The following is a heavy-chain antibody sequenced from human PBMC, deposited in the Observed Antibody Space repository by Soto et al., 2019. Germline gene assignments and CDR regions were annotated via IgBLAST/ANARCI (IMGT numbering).Heavy chain of an antibody. J-gene: IGHJ6*02. V-gene: IGHV3-30*18. Sequence: QPGGSLRLSCAASGFPFSTYGMHWVRQAPGKGLEWVALISYDGSNKYYADSVKGRFTISRDNSKNTLYLQMNSLRVEDTAVYYCAKDEVRTPSLYAMDVWGQGTTVTVSS. D-gene: IGHD3-10*01. CDR1: GFPFSTYG. CDR3: AKDEVRTPSLYAMDV. CDR2: ISYDGSNK.